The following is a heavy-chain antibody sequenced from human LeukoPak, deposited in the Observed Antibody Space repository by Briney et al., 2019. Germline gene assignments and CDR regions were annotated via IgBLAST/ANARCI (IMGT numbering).Heavy chain of an antibody. J-gene: IGHJ5*02. CDR1: GFTFSSYA. Sequence: GGSLRLSCAASGFTFSSYAMSWVRQAPGKGLEWVSAISGSGGSTYSADSVKGRFTISRDNSKNTLYLQMNSLRAEDTTVYYCAKDGGDIVVVVAADGINWFDPWGQGTLVTVSS. CDR3: AKDGGDIVVVVAADGINWFDP. CDR2: ISGSGGST. V-gene: IGHV3-23*01. D-gene: IGHD2-15*01.